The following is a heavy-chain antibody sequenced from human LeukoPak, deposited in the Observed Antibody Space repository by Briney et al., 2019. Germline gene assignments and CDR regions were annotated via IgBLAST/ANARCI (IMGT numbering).Heavy chain of an antibody. Sequence: SETLSLTCAVYGGSFSGYYWSWIRQPPGKGLEWIGEINHSGSTNYNPSLKSRVTISVDTSKNQFSLKLSSVTAVDTAVYYCARAGYCSSTSCPNDAFDIWGQGTMVTVSS. CDR2: INHSGST. CDR1: GGSFSGYY. CDR3: ARAGYCSSTSCPNDAFDI. D-gene: IGHD2-2*01. J-gene: IGHJ3*02. V-gene: IGHV4-34*01.